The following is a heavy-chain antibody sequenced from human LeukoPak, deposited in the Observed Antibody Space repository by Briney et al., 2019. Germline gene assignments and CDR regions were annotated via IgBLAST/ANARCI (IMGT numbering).Heavy chain of an antibody. D-gene: IGHD3-10*01. CDR1: GFTFSSYA. Sequence: PGGSLRLSCAASGFTFSSYAMSWVRQAPGKGLEWVSAISGSGGSTYYADSVKGRFTISRDNSKNTLYLQMNSLRAEDTAVYYCAYRGYGSGSYYHKRDYYYYYMDVWGKGTTVTVSS. CDR2: ISGSGGST. V-gene: IGHV3-23*01. J-gene: IGHJ6*03. CDR3: AYRGYGSGSYYHKRDYYYYYMDV.